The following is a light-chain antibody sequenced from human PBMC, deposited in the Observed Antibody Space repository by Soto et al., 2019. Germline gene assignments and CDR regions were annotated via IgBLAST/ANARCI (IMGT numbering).Light chain of an antibody. CDR3: STWDDSLNGVV. V-gene: IGLV1-44*01. CDR2: SNN. J-gene: IGLJ3*02. Sequence: QSVLTQPPSASGTPGQRVTISCSGSTSNIGSNTVNWYQQLPRTAPKLLIYSNNERPSGVPDRFSGSKSGTSASLATSGLQSEDEADYYCSTWDDSLNGVVFGGGTKLNVL. CDR1: TSNIGSNT.